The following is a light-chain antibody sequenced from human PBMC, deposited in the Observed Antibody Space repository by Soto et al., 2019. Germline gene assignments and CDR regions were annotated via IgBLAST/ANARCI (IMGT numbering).Light chain of an antibody. J-gene: IGKJ1*01. CDR3: QPSRT. Sequence: DIQMTQSPSTLSASVGDRVAITCRASQSVSSWLAWYQQKPGEAPKLLIYKESNLESGVPSRFSGSGSGTEFTLTISSLQPDDFATYYCQPSRTFGQGTKVDI. CDR2: KES. CDR1: QSVSSW. V-gene: IGKV1-5*03.